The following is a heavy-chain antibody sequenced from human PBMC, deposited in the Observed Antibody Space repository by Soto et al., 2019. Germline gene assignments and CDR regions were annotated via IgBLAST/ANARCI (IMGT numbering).Heavy chain of an antibody. CDR2: IDPSDSYN. V-gene: IGHV5-10-1*01. Sequence: PGESLKISCKGSGYSFTSYWISWVRQMPGKGLEWMGRIDPSDSYNNYSPSFEGHVTISADKSISTAYLQWSSLKASDTAMYYCARHGDSSSPNWFDPWGQGTLVTVSS. CDR3: ARHGDSSSPNWFDP. D-gene: IGHD6-6*01. J-gene: IGHJ5*02. CDR1: GYSFTSYW.